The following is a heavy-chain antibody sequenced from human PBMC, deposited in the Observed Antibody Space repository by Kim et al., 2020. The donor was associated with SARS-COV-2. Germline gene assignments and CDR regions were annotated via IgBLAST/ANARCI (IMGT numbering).Heavy chain of an antibody. Sequence: SETLSLTCTVSGGSISTYYWSWIRQHAGKGLEWIGRIYMSGSTNYNPSLKSRVTMSVDTSKNQFSLKLSSVTAADTAVYYCARDKYQGYDFWSGYYWNWFDPWGQGTLVTVSS. V-gene: IGHV4-4*07. CDR1: GGSISTYY. D-gene: IGHD3-3*01. J-gene: IGHJ5*02. CDR2: IYMSGST. CDR3: ARDKYQGYDFWSGYYWNWFDP.